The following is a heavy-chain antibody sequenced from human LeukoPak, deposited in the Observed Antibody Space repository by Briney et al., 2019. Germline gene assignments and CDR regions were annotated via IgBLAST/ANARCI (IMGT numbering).Heavy chain of an antibody. D-gene: IGHD2-21*01. CDR3: ARPSYCVADNCGYWLDP. CDR1: GYTFTKYL. V-gene: IGHV1-46*01. J-gene: IGHJ5*02. Sequence: GASVKVSCKTSGYTFTKYLIHGVRQAPGQGLEWMGTINPQGDITNYAQRFQGRITLTEDTSTSTVYMELSSLTSEDTAVYYCARPSYCVADNCGYWLDPWGPGTLVTVSS. CDR2: INPQGDIT.